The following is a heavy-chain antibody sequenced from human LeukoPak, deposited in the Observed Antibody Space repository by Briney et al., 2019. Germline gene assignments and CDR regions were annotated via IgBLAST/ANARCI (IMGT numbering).Heavy chain of an antibody. V-gene: IGHV3-9*01. J-gene: IGHJ3*02. D-gene: IGHD3-22*01. CDR1: GFTFNDHA. CDR2: INWNSDNI. CDR3: ARASYYYDTTGLGAVDI. Sequence: GGSLRPSCAASGFTFNDHAMYWVRQAPGKGLEWVSGINWNSDNIGYADSVKGRFTISRDDAKNSLFLQMNSLRTEDTALYYCARASYYYDTTGLGAVDIWGQGTMVTVSS.